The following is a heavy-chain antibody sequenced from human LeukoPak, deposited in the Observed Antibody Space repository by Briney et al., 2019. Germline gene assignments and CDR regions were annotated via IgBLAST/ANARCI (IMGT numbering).Heavy chain of an antibody. J-gene: IGHJ5*02. CDR3: AKGPQTGWFDT. V-gene: IGHV4-34*01. Sequence: SETLSLTCAVYGGSLRGHFCSWIRQPPGKGLEWIGEINHSGNTNYNPSLKSRVTMSVDTSQNQFSLRLNSVTAADTAVYYCAKGPQTGWFDTWGQGTLVTVSS. D-gene: IGHD3-10*01. CDR2: INHSGNT. CDR1: GGSLRGHF.